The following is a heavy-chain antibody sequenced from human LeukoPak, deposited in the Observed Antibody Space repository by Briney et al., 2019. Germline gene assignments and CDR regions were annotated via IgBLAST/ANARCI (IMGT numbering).Heavy chain of an antibody. D-gene: IGHD3-10*02. CDR2: ISSSGSTI. J-gene: IGHJ6*04. CDR1: GFTFSSYE. Sequence: GGSLRLSCAASGFTFSSYEMNWVRQAPGKGLEWVAYISSSGSTIYYADSAKGRFTITRDNAKNSLYLKINSLRAQDTAVYYCTELGITTIGGVWGKGTTVTISS. V-gene: IGHV3-48*03. CDR3: TELGITTIGGV.